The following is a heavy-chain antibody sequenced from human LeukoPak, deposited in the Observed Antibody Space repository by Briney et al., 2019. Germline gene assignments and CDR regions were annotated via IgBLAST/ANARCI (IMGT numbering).Heavy chain of an antibody. D-gene: IGHD4-11*01. CDR3: AKDAQRGFDYSNSLQH. CDR2: IWNDGSDK. V-gene: IGHV3-33*06. J-gene: IGHJ1*01. CDR1: KFTFSHYA. Sequence: PGGSLRLSCAASKFTFSHYAMHWVRQAPGKGLEWVAVIWNDGSDKYYADSVKGRFTVPRDNSRNTLYLQMDSLRAEDTGVYYCAKDAQRGFDYSNSLQHWGPGTLVTVSS.